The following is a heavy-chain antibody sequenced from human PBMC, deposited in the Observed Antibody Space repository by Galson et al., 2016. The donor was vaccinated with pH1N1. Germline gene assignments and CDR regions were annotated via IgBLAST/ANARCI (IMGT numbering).Heavy chain of an antibody. D-gene: IGHD2-15*01. Sequence: SLRLSCAASGFIFTNYWMHWVRQAPGRGLVWVARVNNAGSSTNYADSVKGRFTLSRDNAKNTVFLEMSSLRAEDTGAYYCVRGRYCSGGSCYSPTAEYLQHWGRGTLLTVSS. CDR1: GFIFTNYW. J-gene: IGHJ1*01. V-gene: IGHV3-74*01. CDR2: VNNAGSST. CDR3: VRGRYCSGGSCYSPTAEYLQH.